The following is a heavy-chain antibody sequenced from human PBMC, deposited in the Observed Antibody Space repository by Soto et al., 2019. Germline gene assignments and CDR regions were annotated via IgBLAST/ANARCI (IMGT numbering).Heavy chain of an antibody. V-gene: IGHV1-69*13. CDR3: ARDEGGYSYDYYYYGMDV. J-gene: IGHJ6*02. Sequence: GALVKVSCKASGGTFSSYSISWVRQAPGQGLEWMGGIIPIFGTANYAQKFQGRVTITADESTSTAYMELSSLRSEDTAVYYCARDEGGYSYDYYYYGMDVWGQGTTVTVSS. D-gene: IGHD5-18*01. CDR1: GGTFSSYS. CDR2: IIPIFGTA.